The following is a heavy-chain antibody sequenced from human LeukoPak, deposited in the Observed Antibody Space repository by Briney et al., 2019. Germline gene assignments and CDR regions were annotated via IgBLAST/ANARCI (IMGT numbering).Heavy chain of an antibody. CDR2: IYYSGST. CDR3: ARSVSGDRPMDY. Sequence: SETLSLTCTVSGGSISRYYRSWIRQPPGKGLEWIGYIYYSGSTNYNPSLKSRVTISVDTSKNQFSLKLSSVTAADTAVYYCARSVSGDRPMDYWGQGTLVTVSS. V-gene: IGHV4-59*01. D-gene: IGHD3-22*01. J-gene: IGHJ4*02. CDR1: GGSISRYY.